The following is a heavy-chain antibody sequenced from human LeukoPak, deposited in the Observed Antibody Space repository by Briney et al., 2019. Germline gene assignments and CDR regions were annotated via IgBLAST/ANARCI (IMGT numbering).Heavy chain of an antibody. V-gene: IGHV4-34*01. CDR1: GGSFIVDY. Sequence: SESPSLTCAVYGGSFIVDYWSWIREPPGKRLEWIGEIKHSGSTNYNPSLKSRVTISVDTSKNQFSLKLSSVTAADTAVYDGASAANRYIFDYWGQGTLVTVCS. J-gene: IGHJ4*02. CDR3: ASAANRYIFDY. D-gene: IGHD1-14*01. CDR2: IKHSGST.